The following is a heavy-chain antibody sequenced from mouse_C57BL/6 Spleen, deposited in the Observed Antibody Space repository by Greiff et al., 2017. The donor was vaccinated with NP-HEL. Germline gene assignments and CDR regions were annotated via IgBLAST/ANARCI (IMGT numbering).Heavy chain of an antibody. V-gene: IGHV1-50*01. Sequence: QVQLQQPGAELVKPGASVKLSCKASGYTFTSYWMQWVKQRPGQGLEWIGEIDPSDSYTNYNQKFKGKATVTVDTSSSTAYMQLSSLTSEDSAVYYCARRVYGSSFDYWGQGTTLTVSS. CDR3: ARRVYGSSFDY. D-gene: IGHD1-1*01. CDR2: IDPSDSYT. J-gene: IGHJ2*01. CDR1: GYTFTSYW.